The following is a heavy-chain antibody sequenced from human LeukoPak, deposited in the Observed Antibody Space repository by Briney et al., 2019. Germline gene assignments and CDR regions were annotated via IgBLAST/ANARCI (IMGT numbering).Heavy chain of an antibody. J-gene: IGHJ6*02. D-gene: IGHD3-3*01. V-gene: IGHV3-23*01. CDR1: GFTFSSYA. CDR3: ANLYAPIRFLEQNVYYYYGMDV. CDR2: ISGSGGST. Sequence: GGSLRLSCAASGFTFSSYAMSWVRQAPGKGLEWVSAISGSGGSTYYADSVKGRFTISRDNSKNTLYLQMNSLRAEDTAVYYCANLYAPIRFLEQNVYYYYGMDVWGQGTTVTVSS.